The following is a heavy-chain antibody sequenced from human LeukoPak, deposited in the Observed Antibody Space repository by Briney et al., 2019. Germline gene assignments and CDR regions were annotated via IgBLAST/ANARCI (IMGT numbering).Heavy chain of an antibody. J-gene: IGHJ6*03. D-gene: IGHD5-18*01. CDR2: IHYSGST. CDR1: GGSISSYY. V-gene: IGHV4-59*01. CDR3: AGGYSYGSTYYYMDV. Sequence: SETLSLTCTVSGGSISSYYWSWIRQPPGKGLEWIGYIHYSGSTNYNPSLKSRVTISVDTSKNQFSLKLSSVTAADTAVYYCAGGYSYGSTYYYMDVWGKGTTVTISS.